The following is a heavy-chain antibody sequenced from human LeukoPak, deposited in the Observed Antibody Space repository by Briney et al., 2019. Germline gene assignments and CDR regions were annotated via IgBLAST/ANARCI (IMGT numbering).Heavy chain of an antibody. CDR3: ARTYYDFWSGSQAGTDY. CDR1: GFTFSSYG. V-gene: IGHV3-30*03. CDR2: ISYDGSNK. D-gene: IGHD3-3*01. Sequence: GRSLRLSCAASGFTFSSYGMHWVRLAPGKGLEWVAVISYDGSNKYYADSVKGRFTISRDNSKNTLYLQMNSLRAEDTAVYYCARTYYDFWSGSQAGTDYWGQGTLVTVSS. J-gene: IGHJ4*02.